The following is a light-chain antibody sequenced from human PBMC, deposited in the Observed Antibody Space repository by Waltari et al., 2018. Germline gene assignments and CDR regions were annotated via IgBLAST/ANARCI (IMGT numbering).Light chain of an antibody. Sequence: VVTQSPLSLPVTPGEPASIPCRSSQSLVYSDGNIYLNWFQQRPGQSPRRLIYKVSRRDSGVPDRFSGSGSGTDFTLRISRVEAEDVGLYFCMQGTNWPQSFGQGTKLEIK. CDR2: KVS. CDR3: MQGTNWPQS. J-gene: IGKJ2*03. V-gene: IGKV2-30*01. CDR1: QSLVYSDGNIY.